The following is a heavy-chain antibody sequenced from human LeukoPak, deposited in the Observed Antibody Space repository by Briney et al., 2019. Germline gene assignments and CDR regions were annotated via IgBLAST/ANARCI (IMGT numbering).Heavy chain of an antibody. CDR1: XGSXXSRNW. D-gene: IGHD6-13*01. CDR3: ALRAAADPYFDS. Sequence: SXGSXXSRNWWTWVRPPPGKGLEWVGEIFHSGSTNSNPSLKSRVTMSVDKSKNQFSLKLTSVTAADTAVYYCALRAAADPYFDSWGQGTLVTVSS. CDR2: IFHSGST. J-gene: IGHJ4*02. V-gene: IGHV4-4*02.